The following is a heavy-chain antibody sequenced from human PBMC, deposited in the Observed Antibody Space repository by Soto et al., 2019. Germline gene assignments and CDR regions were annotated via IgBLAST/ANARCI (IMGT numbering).Heavy chain of an antibody. J-gene: IGHJ3*02. CDR1: GFTFGTYS. D-gene: IGHD3-10*01. CDR2: ISGSGSST. Sequence: EVQLLESGGGLVQPGGSLRSSFAPSGFTFGTYSMTWLRQAPGKGLEGVSTISGSGSSTYYLESVRGRITISRDNSKNTLFLQMNSLRAEDTVVYYCANGWTSIWDQGTMVTVSS. CDR3: ANGWTSI. V-gene: IGHV3-23*01.